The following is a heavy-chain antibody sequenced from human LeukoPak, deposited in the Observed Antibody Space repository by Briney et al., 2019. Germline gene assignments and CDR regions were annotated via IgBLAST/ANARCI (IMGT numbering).Heavy chain of an antibody. V-gene: IGHV1-2*02. Sequence: ASVKVSCKASGYTFTGYYMHWVRQAPGQGLEWMGWINPNSGGTNYAQKFQGRVTMTRDTSISTAYMELSRLRSDDTAVYYCATTIFGVVIQGTKWFDPWGQGTLVTVSS. D-gene: IGHD3-3*01. CDR3: ATTIFGVVIQGTKWFDP. CDR2: INPNSGGT. J-gene: IGHJ5*02. CDR1: GYTFTGYY.